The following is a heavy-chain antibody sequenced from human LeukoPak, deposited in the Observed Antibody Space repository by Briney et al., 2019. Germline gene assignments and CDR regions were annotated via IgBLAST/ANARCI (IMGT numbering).Heavy chain of an antibody. Sequence: GGSLRLSCAASGFTFSSYGMHWVRQAPGKGLEWLAVIWYDGSNKYYADSVKGRFTISRDNSKNTLYLQMNSLRAEDTAVYYCARDWYDILTGYYYFDYWGQGILVTVSS. V-gene: IGHV3-33*01. D-gene: IGHD3-9*01. CDR2: IWYDGSNK. CDR1: GFTFSSYG. J-gene: IGHJ4*02. CDR3: ARDWYDILTGYYYFDY.